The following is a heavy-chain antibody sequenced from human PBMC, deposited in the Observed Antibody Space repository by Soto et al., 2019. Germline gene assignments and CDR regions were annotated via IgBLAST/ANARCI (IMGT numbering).Heavy chain of an antibody. CDR3: AKGRGGSGSLTPRVDF. CDR2: ISGGGDTT. J-gene: IGHJ4*02. CDR1: GCTFNNYA. D-gene: IGHD3-10*01. Sequence: EVQLLESGGGLVQPGGSLRLSCAASGCTFNNYAMTWVRQAPGKGLEWVSAISGGGDTTSYADSVKGRFTVSRDGSKNTLYLQMSSLRAEDTALYYCAKGRGGSGSLTPRVDFWGQGTLVTDSS. V-gene: IGHV3-23*01.